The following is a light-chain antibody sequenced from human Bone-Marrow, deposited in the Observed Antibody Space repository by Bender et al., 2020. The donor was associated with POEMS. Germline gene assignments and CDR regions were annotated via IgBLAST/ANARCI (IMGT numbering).Light chain of an antibody. J-gene: IGLJ3*02. V-gene: IGLV1-44*01. CDR1: SSNIGTNP. CDR3: EAWEDSLNGWV. Sequence: QSVLTQPPSASGTPGQRVTISCSGSSSNIGTNPVNWYQQLPGTSPKLLIYINNQRPSAVPDRFSGSKSGTSASLAIRGLQSEDEADYYCEAWEDSLNGWVFGGGTKLTVL. CDR2: INN.